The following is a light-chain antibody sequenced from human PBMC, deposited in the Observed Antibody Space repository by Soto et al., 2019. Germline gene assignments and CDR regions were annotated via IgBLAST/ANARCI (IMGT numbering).Light chain of an antibody. Sequence: IVLTQPPATLSVSPGERATLSCRASQTVGSDLAWYQHRPGQAPRLLIYAVSTRATGIPARFSGSGSGTEFTLTISSLQSEDFAVYYCQQYNNWPLFGQGTKLEIK. V-gene: IGKV3-15*01. J-gene: IGKJ2*01. CDR2: AVS. CDR1: QTVGSD. CDR3: QQYNNWPL.